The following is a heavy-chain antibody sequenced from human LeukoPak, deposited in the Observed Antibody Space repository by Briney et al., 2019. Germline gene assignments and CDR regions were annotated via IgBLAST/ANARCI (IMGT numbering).Heavy chain of an antibody. Sequence: ASVKVSCKASGYTFTGYYMHWVRQAPGQGLEWRGWINPNSGGTIYAQKFQGRVTMTRDTSISTAYMELSRRRSDDTAVYYCARAPPITRGPFDPWGQGTLVTVSS. CDR1: GYTFTGYY. D-gene: IGHD3-10*01. CDR2: INPNSGGT. J-gene: IGHJ5*02. V-gene: IGHV1-2*02. CDR3: ARAPPITRGPFDP.